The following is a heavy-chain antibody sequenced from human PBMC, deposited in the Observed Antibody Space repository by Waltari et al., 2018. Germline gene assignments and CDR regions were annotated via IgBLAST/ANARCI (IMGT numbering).Heavy chain of an antibody. V-gene: IGHV3-7*03. CDR3: AREGAGGFDY. CDR1: GFTLSGYW. J-gene: IGHJ4*02. D-gene: IGHD1-26*01. Sequence: VQLVESGGGLVQPGRSLALPCAASGFTLSGYWMSWVRQATGKGLEWVANIKQDGRKKEYVDSVKGRFTLSRDNAKNSLYLQMNSLRADDTAVYYCAREGAGGFDYWGQGTLVTVSS. CDR2: IKQDGRKK.